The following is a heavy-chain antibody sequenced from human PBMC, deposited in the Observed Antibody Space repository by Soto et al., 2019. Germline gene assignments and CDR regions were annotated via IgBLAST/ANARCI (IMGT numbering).Heavy chain of an antibody. Sequence: ASVKVSRKTSGYTFTRYGISWVRQAPGQRLEWMGWIRTYKGNTNYAQKFQGRVTMTRDTSASTAYMELSSLRSEDTAVYYCARGEVVVVTAYFDYWGQGTLVTVSS. J-gene: IGHJ4*02. V-gene: IGHV1-18*01. D-gene: IGHD2-21*02. CDR1: GYTFTRYG. CDR2: IRTYKGNT. CDR3: ARGEVVVVTAYFDY.